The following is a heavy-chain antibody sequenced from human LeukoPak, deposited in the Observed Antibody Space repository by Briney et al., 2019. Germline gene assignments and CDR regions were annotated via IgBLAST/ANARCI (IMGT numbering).Heavy chain of an antibody. V-gene: IGHV3-30*01. CDR3: ARDRNSPAKYYFDY. CDR2: VANDGRDK. J-gene: IGHJ4*02. D-gene: IGHD1-14*01. Sequence: PGGSLRLSCAASGFTLSNFWMNWVRQAPGKGLEWVAVVANDGRDKQYADSMEGRFTISRDNSENTLYLQMNTLRAEDTAVYYCARDRNSPAKYYFDYWGQGTLVTVSS. CDR1: GFTLSNFW.